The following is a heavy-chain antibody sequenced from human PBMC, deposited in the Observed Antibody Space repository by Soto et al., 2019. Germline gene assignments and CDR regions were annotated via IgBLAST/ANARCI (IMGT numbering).Heavy chain of an antibody. J-gene: IGHJ6*02. V-gene: IGHV1-69*01. CDR1: GGTFSSYA. Sequence: QVQLVQSGAEVKKPGSSVKVSCKASGGTFSSYAISWVRQAPGQGLEWMGGIIPIFGTANYAQKFQGRVTITADESTSTAYMELSSLRSEDTAVYYCARSKDSSGYYVRRGYYYYYGMDVWGQGTTVTVSS. CDR2: IIPIFGTA. D-gene: IGHD3-22*01. CDR3: ARSKDSSGYYVRRGYYYYYGMDV.